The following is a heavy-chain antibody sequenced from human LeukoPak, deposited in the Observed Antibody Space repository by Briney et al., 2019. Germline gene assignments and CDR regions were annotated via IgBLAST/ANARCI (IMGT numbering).Heavy chain of an antibody. Sequence: ASVKVSCKASGYTFTGYYMHWVRQAPGQGLEWMGWINPNSGGTSYAQKLQGRVTMTRDTSISTAYMQLSRLRSDDTAVYYCARGGDYDYVWGSNRYSDYRGQGTLVTVSS. CDR1: GYTFTGYY. D-gene: IGHD3-16*02. CDR2: INPNSGGT. V-gene: IGHV1-2*02. J-gene: IGHJ4*02. CDR3: ARGGDYDYVWGSNRYSDY.